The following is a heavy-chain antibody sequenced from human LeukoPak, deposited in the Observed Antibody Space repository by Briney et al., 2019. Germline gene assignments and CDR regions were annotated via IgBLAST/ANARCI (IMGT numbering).Heavy chain of an antibody. CDR2: IYYSGST. V-gene: IGHV4-59*01. Sequence: SETLSLTCTVSGGSISSYYWSWIRQPPGKGLEWIGYIYYSGSTNYNPSLKSRVTISVDTPKNQFSLKLSSVTAADTAVYYCARGDDEMATITTFDYWGQGTLVTVSS. CDR1: GGSISSYY. D-gene: IGHD5-24*01. CDR3: ARGDDEMATITTFDY. J-gene: IGHJ4*02.